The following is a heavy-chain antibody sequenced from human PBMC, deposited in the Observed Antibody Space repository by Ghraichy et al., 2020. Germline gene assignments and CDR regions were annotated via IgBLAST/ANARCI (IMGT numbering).Heavy chain of an antibody. Sequence: GESLNISCAASGFTVSSTYMNWVRQAPGKGLEWVSIIYSGGSTYYAGSVKGRFTISRDNSKNTLYLQMNDLRAEDTAVYYCARERRDCSGDICIKTSHFFYMDVWGKGTTVTVSS. CDR3: ARERRDCSGDICIKTSHFFYMDV. CDR2: IYSGGST. CDR1: GFTVSSTY. V-gene: IGHV3-53*01. D-gene: IGHD2-15*01. J-gene: IGHJ6*03.